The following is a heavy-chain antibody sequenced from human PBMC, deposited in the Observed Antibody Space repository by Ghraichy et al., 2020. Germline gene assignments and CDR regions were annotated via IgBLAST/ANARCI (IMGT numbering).Heavy chain of an antibody. Sequence: GESMNISCAASGFTFSNYGMHWVRQAPGKGLEWVAVISYVGSDKFYLDSVKGRFTISRDNSKNTLYLRMNSLRAEDTAKYYCARDRLSGDEGRVGDYHYYYGFDVWGHGTTVTVSS. D-gene: IGHD5-24*01. J-gene: IGHJ6*02. CDR2: ISYVGSDK. CDR3: ARDRLSGDEGRVGDYHYYYGFDV. V-gene: IGHV3-30*03. CDR1: GFTFSNYG.